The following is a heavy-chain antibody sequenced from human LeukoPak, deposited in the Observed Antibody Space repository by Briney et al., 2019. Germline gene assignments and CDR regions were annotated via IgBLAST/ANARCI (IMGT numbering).Heavy chain of an antibody. CDR1: AFTFSSYS. Sequence: GGSLRLSCAASAFTFSSYSMNWVRQAREKGLESVSSISSSSSYIYYADSVKGRFTISRDNAKNSLSLQMSSLRAEDTAVYYCARERYSRSSYDAFDMWGQGTMVTVSS. CDR3: ARERYSRSSYDAFDM. V-gene: IGHV3-21*01. J-gene: IGHJ3*02. D-gene: IGHD6-6*01. CDR2: ISSSSSYI.